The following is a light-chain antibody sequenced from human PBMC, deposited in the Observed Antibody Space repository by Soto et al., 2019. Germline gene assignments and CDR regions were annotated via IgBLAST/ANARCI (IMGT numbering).Light chain of an antibody. Sequence: QSVLTQPPSVSGAPGQRVSISCTGSNSNIGAGYDVHWYQQIPGTAPKLLIFGDTNRPSGVPGRFSGSKSGTSASLAITGLLAEDEAYYYCATWDDSLKGYVFGTGTKLTVL. V-gene: IGLV1-40*01. CDR1: NSNIGAGYD. J-gene: IGLJ1*01. CDR2: GDT. CDR3: ATWDDSLKGYV.